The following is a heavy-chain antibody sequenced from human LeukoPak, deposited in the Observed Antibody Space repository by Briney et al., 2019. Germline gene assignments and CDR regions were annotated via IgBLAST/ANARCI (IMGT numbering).Heavy chain of an antibody. CDR1: GGSFSGYY. J-gene: IGHJ4*02. D-gene: IGHD3-22*01. V-gene: IGHV4-34*01. Sequence: PSETLSLTCEVYGGSFSGYYWSWIRQPPGKGLEWIGSIYYSGSTYYNPSLKSRVTISVDTSKNQFSLKLSSVTAADTAVYYCARHLSYYDSSGFDYWGQGTLVTVSS. CDR2: IYYSGST. CDR3: ARHLSYYDSSGFDY.